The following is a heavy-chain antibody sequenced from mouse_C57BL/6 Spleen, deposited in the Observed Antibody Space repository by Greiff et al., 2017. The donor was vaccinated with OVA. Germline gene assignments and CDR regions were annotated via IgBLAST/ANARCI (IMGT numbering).Heavy chain of an antibody. J-gene: IGHJ2*01. CDR1: GYSITSGYY. Sequence: EVQLVESGPGLVKPSQSLSLTCSVTGYSITSGYYWNWIRQFPGNKLEWMGYISYDGSNNYNPSLKNRISITRDTSKNQFFLKLNSVTTEDTATYYCARMGLVDYWGQGTTLTVSS. D-gene: IGHD4-1*01. CDR2: ISYDGSN. V-gene: IGHV3-6*01. CDR3: ARMGLVDY.